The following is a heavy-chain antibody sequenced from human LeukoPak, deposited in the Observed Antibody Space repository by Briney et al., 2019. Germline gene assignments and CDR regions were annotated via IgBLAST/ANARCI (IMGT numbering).Heavy chain of an antibody. CDR3: ARDLDYFDY. J-gene: IGHJ4*02. CDR2: ISYDGSNK. CDR1: GFTFSSYA. V-gene: IGHV3-30*04. Sequence: GGSLRLSCAASGFTFSSYAMHWVRQAPGKGLEWVAVISYDGSNKYYADSVKGRFTISRDNSKDTLYLQMNSLRAEDTAVYYCARDLDYFDYWGQGTLVTVSS.